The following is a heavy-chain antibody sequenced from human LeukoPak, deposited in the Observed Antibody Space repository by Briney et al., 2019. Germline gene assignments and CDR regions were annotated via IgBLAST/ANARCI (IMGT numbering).Heavy chain of an antibody. V-gene: IGHV3-7*01. J-gene: IGHJ4*02. CDR2: IKQDGSEK. CDR3: ARGGYFDWLSF. Sequence: PGGSLRLSCAASGFTFSSYWMSWVRQAPGKGLEWVANIKQDGSEKYYVDSVKGRFTVSRDNAKNSLYLQMNSLRAEDTAVYYCARGGYFDWLSFWGQGTLVTVSS. D-gene: IGHD3-9*01. CDR1: GFTFSSYW.